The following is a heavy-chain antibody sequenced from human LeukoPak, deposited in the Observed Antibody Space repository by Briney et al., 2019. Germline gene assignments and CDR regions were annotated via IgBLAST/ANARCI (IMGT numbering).Heavy chain of an antibody. CDR1: GGSFSGYY. CDR2: INHSGST. Sequence: PSETLSLTCAVYGGSFSGYYWSWIRQPPGKGLEWIGEINHSGSTNYNPSLKSRVTISVDTSKNQFSLKLSSVTAADTAVYYCARLSQDDSFDYWGQGTLVTVSS. V-gene: IGHV4-34*01. CDR3: ARLSQDDSFDY. J-gene: IGHJ4*02. D-gene: IGHD2-15*01.